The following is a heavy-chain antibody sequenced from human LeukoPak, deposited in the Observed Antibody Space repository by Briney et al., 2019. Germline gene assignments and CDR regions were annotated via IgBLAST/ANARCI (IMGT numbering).Heavy chain of an antibody. CDR3: ARDVYDILTGASSYYYYMDV. J-gene: IGHJ6*03. Sequence: ASVKVSCKASGYTFTSYDINWVRQAPGQGLEWMGWISAYNGNTNYAQKLQGRVTMTTDTSTSTAYMELRSLRSDDTAVYYCARDVYDILTGASSYYYYMDVWGKGTTVTISS. CDR2: ISAYNGNT. D-gene: IGHD3-9*01. CDR1: GYTFTSYD. V-gene: IGHV1-18*01.